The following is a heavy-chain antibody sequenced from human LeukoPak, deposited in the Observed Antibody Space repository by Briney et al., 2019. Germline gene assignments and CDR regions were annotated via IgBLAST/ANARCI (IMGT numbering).Heavy chain of an antibody. J-gene: IGHJ6*02. V-gene: IGHV3-53*05. CDR2: MYSGGHI. CDR1: GFDVSRNY. D-gene: IGHD2-15*01. CDR3: ARHFCSGGDCYSGHSYYYGIDV. Sequence: GGSLRLSCAASGFDVSRNYMSWVRQAPGKGLDWVSVMYSGGHICYADSAKGRFTISRDTFKNTLYLQMDSLRTEDTGIYYCARHFCSGGDCYSGHSYYYGIDVWGQGTTVTVS.